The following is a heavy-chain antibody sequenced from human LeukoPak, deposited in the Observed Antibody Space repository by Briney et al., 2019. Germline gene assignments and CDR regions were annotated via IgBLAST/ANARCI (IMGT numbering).Heavy chain of an antibody. CDR2: ISGSGGST. CDR3: AKIGYCSGGSCYHIDY. V-gene: IGHV3-23*01. D-gene: IGHD2-15*01. CDR1: GFTFSSYA. J-gene: IGHJ4*02. Sequence: GGSLRLSCAASGFTFSSYAMSWVRQAPGKGLEWVSAISGSGGSTYYADSVKGRFTISRDNSKNTLYLQMNSLRAEDTAVYYCAKIGYCSGGSCYHIDYWGQGTLVTVSS.